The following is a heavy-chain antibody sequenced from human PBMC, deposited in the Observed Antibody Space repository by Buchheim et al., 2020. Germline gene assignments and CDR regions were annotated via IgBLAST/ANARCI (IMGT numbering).Heavy chain of an antibody. V-gene: IGHV4-39*07. CDR3: ARDPYYYDKSGYKYFFDY. J-gene: IGHJ4*02. Sequence: QLQLQESGPGLVKPSETLSLTCTVSGGSIDSSNYYWGWIRQPPGEGLEWIGTICSTGTTYYNPSLKSRVTISVDTSKNQFSLKLSSVTAADTAVYYCARDPYYYDKSGYKYFFDYWGQGIL. CDR1: GGSIDSSNYY. D-gene: IGHD3-22*01. CDR2: ICSTGTT.